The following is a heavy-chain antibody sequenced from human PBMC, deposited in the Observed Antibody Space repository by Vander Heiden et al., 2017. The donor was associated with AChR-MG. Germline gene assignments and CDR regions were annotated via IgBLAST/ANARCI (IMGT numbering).Heavy chain of an antibody. CDR1: GGSISSGSYH. J-gene: IGHJ5*02. V-gene: IGHV4-31*03. D-gene: IGHD3-22*01. CDR2: IDYRGTT. Sequence: QVQLQESGPGLVKASQTLSLTCTVSGGSISSGSYHWIGIRKDPGKGLEWIGYIDYRGTTYYTPSLKGRVTIAVDTSKNQFSLNLSSVTAADTAVYYCASFAPPFGGSGYYSYNNWFDPWGQGTLVTVSS. CDR3: ASFAPPFGGSGYYSYNNWFDP.